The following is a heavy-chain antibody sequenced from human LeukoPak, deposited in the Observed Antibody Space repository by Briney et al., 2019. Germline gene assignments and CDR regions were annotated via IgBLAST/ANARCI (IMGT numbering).Heavy chain of an antibody. J-gene: IGHJ5*02. Sequence: GRSLRLSCAASGFTFSIYSMHWVRQAPGKGLEWVAVISYDGSNKYYADSVKGRFTISRDNSKNTLYLQMNSLRAEDTAVYYCARDQDRITMVRGVIITENNWFDPWGQGTLVTVSS. V-gene: IGHV3-30-3*01. CDR1: GFTFSIYS. D-gene: IGHD3-10*01. CDR2: ISYDGSNK. CDR3: ARDQDRITMVRGVIITENNWFDP.